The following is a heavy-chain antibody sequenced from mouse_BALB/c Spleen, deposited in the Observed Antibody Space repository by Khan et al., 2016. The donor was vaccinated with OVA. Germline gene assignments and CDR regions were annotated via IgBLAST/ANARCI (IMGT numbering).Heavy chain of an antibody. CDR2: INPSNGYT. CDR1: GYTFTSYT. D-gene: IGHD3-2*01. V-gene: IGHV1-4*01. J-gene: IGHJ3*01. Sequence: QVQLKQSGAELARPGASVKMSCKASGYTFTSYTIHWIKKRPGQGLEWIGYINPSNGYTNYNQKFKDKATLTTDKSSTTAYLQLSSLPSDDSAVXISVRDRADHGSDSWFANGGQGTLITGSA. CDR3: VRDRADHGSDSWFAN.